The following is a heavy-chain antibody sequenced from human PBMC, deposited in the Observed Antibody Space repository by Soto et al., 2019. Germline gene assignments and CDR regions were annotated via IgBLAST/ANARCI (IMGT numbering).Heavy chain of an antibody. D-gene: IGHD2-21*01. Sequence: ASVKVSCKTSGYTFSNYGISWVRQAPGQGLEWMGWISAYNGNTNYAQKLQGRVTMTTDTSTSTAYMELRSLRSDDTAVYYCARDLIVGAFDIWGQGTMVTVSS. CDR2: ISAYNGNT. V-gene: IGHV1-18*01. CDR1: GYTFSNYG. J-gene: IGHJ3*02. CDR3: ARDLIVGAFDI.